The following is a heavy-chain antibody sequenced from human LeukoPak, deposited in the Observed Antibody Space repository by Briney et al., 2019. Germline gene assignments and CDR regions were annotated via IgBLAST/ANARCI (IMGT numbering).Heavy chain of an antibody. Sequence: GGSLRLSCAASGFTFSSYEMNWVRQAPGKGLEWVSYISSSGSTIYYADSVKGRFTISRDNAKNSLYLQMNSLRAEDTAVYYCARGPPKGGLWFGELLANSDYWGQGTLVTVSS. CDR3: ARGPPKGGLWFGELLANSDY. V-gene: IGHV3-48*03. J-gene: IGHJ4*02. CDR2: ISSSGSTI. D-gene: IGHD3-10*01. CDR1: GFTFSSYE.